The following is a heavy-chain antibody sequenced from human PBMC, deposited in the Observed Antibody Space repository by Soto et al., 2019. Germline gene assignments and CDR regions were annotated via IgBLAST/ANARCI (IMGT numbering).Heavy chain of an antibody. CDR2: IFPSDSDI. V-gene: IGHV5-51*01. CDR1: GYNFNTNW. Sequence: GESLKISCKGSGYNFNTNWIGWVRQMPGKGLEWMGVIFPSDSDIRYSPSLQGQVTISADKSISTTYLQWRSLTASDTAMYYCARVFGSGWSGFDPWGQGTVVTVSS. CDR3: ARVFGSGWSGFDP. D-gene: IGHD6-19*01. J-gene: IGHJ5*02.